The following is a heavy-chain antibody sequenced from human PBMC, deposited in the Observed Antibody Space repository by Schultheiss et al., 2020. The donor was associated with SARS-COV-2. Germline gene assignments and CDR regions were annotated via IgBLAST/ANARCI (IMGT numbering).Heavy chain of an antibody. D-gene: IGHD3-3*01. CDR2: IYYSGST. CDR1: GYSISSGYY. CDR3: ARTIRITIFGVVQYFDY. Sequence: SETLSLTCAVSGYSISSGYYWGWIRQPPGKGLEWIGYIYYSGSTYYNPSLKSRVTISVDTSKNQFSLKLSSVTAADTAVYYCARTIRITIFGVVQYFDYWGQGTLVTVSS. V-gene: IGHV4-38-2*01. J-gene: IGHJ4*02.